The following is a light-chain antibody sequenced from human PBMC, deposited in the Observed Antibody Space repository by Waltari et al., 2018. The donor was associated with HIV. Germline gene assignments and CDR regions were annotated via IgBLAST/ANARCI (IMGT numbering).Light chain of an antibody. J-gene: IGLJ3*02. Sequence: QSALTQPASVSGSPGQSITISCTGTSSALRDYSSVSWYPHHPGKAPKVLIYEVSNRPSGVPSRVSGSISANTASRTISGLQAEEEADYFCTSYISSSVPEFGGETKVTVL. V-gene: IGLV2-14*01. CDR1: SSALRDYSS. CDR3: TSYISSSVPE. CDR2: EVS.